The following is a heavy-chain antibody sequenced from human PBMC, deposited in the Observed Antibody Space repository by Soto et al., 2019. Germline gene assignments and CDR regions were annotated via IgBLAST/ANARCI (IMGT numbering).Heavy chain of an antibody. Sequence: QVHLVQAGAEVKKPGASVKVSCKASGGAFTGYAVNWIRQAPGHGLEWIGGVIPMIGTANYAKKFQGRVTISADESTSTAYMELSSLGSEDTAMYFCARGRWLQRFDFWGQGTLVTVSS. CDR1: GGAFTGYA. V-gene: IGHV1-69*01. D-gene: IGHD3-3*01. CDR2: VIPMIGTA. J-gene: IGHJ4*02. CDR3: ARGRWLQRFDF.